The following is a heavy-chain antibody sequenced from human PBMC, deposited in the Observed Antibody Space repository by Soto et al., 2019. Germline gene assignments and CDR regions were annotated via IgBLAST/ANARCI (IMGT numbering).Heavy chain of an antibody. CDR3: AKCLSPSYYDILSGPDS. V-gene: IGHV3-23*01. Sequence: GSLRLSCAASGFTFTSYAMTWVRQGPGKGLEWVSSIGTRTGDLLYADSVRGRSTISTDKSQNTVSLQMNSLRVDDTSVYYCAKCLSPSYYDILSGPDSWGQGSLVTVSS. J-gene: IGHJ4*02. CDR1: GFTFTSYA. CDR2: IGTRTGDL. D-gene: IGHD3-9*01.